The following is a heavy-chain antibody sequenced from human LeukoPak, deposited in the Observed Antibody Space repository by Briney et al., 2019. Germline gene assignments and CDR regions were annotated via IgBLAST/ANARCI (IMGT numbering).Heavy chain of an antibody. CDR1: GGTFSSYA. J-gene: IGHJ4*02. V-gene: IGHV1-69*13. CDR3: ATVPAVAAAGTGY. D-gene: IGHD6-13*01. CDR2: IIPIFGTA. Sequence: WASVKVSCKASGGTFSSYAISWVRQAPGQGLEWMGGIIPIFGTANYAQKFQGRVTITADESTSTAYMELSSLRSEDTAVYYCATVPAVAAAGTGYWGQGTLVTVSS.